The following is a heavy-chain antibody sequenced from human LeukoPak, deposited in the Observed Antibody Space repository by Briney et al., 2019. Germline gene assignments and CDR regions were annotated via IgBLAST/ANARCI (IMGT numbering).Heavy chain of an antibody. CDR3: ARAPDYDSSGYPDY. Sequence: PGGSLRLSCAASGFTVSNNYMGWVRQAPAKGLEWVSVVNTVGTTYYADSVKGRFTISRDNSKNTLYLQMNSLRAEDTAVYYCARAPDYDSSGYPDYWGQGTLVTVSS. V-gene: IGHV3-53*01. D-gene: IGHD3-22*01. CDR2: VNTVGTT. CDR1: GFTVSNNY. J-gene: IGHJ4*02.